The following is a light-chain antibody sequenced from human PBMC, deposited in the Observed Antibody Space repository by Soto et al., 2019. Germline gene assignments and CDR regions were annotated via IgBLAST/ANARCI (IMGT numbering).Light chain of an antibody. Sequence: VLTQSPGTLSLSPGEGATLSCRPSQSVIRNYLAWYQKKPGQAPRLLIYGASSRATGIPDRFSGSGSGTGFTLTISRLEPEDFAVYYCQKYDTSPYSFGQGTKVDIX. CDR1: QSVIRNY. V-gene: IGKV3-20*01. J-gene: IGKJ2*03. CDR2: GAS. CDR3: QKYDTSPYS.